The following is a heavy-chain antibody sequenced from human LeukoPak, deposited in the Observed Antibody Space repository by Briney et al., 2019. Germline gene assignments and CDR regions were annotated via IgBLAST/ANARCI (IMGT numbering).Heavy chain of an antibody. J-gene: IGHJ3*02. Sequence: WVRQMPGKGLEWMGIIYPGDSDTRYSPFFQGQVTISADKSISTAYLQWSSLKASDTAMYYCASPRNYYDSSGYYRRAFDIWGQGTMVTVSS. V-gene: IGHV5-51*01. CDR3: ASPRNYYDSSGYYRRAFDI. D-gene: IGHD3-22*01. CDR2: IYPGDSDT.